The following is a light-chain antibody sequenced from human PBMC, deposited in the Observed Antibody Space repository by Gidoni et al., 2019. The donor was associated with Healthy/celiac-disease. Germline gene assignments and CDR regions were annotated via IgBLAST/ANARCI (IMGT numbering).Light chain of an antibody. Sequence: SSELTPDPAVSVALGQTGRITCHADSHIHYYASWYQQKPGQAPVLVIYGKNNRPSGIPDRFSGSSSGNTASLTITGAQAEDEADYYCNARDSSGNHWVFGGGTKLTVL. CDR2: GKN. CDR3: NARDSSGNHWV. J-gene: IGLJ3*02. V-gene: IGLV3-19*01. CDR1: SHIHYY.